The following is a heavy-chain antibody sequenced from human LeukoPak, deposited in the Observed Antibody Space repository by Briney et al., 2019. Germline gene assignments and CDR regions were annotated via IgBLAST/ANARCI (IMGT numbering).Heavy chain of an antibody. V-gene: IGHV4-4*07. CDR1: GGSISSYY. Sequence: SETLSLTWSVSGGSISSYYWSWIRQPAGKGLEWIGRIYSSGSTNYNPSLKTRVTMSLDTSKNQFSLNLTTVPAADPAVYYCARTSARGAQFDYWGQGTLVTVSS. J-gene: IGHJ4*02. CDR3: ARTSARGAQFDY. D-gene: IGHD3-10*01. CDR2: IYSSGST.